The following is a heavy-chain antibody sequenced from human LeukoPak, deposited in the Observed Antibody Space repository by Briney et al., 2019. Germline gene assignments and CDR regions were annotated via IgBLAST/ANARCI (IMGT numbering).Heavy chain of an antibody. J-gene: IGHJ4*02. D-gene: IGHD6-13*01. Sequence: SETLSLTCTVSGGSISSYYWSWIRQPPGKGLEWIGYIYYSGSTNYNPSLKSRVTISADTSKNQFSLKLSSVTAADTAVYYCARIAAAGGFDCWGQGTLVTVSS. CDR1: GGSISSYY. CDR3: ARIAAAGGFDC. V-gene: IGHV4-59*01. CDR2: IYYSGST.